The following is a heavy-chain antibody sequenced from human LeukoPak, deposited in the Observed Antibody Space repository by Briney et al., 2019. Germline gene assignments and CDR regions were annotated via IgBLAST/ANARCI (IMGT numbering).Heavy chain of an antibody. CDR3: ARDWVNRFRVGATNAWFDP. D-gene: IGHD1-26*01. CDR2: INPNSGGT. Sequence: GASVKVSCKASEYTFTGYYMRWVRHAPGQGLEWMGWINPNSGGTNYAQKFQGRVTMTRDTSISTAYMELSRLSSDDTAVYYCARDWVNRFRVGATNAWFDPWGQGTLVTVSS. CDR1: EYTFTGYY. V-gene: IGHV1-2*02. J-gene: IGHJ5*02.